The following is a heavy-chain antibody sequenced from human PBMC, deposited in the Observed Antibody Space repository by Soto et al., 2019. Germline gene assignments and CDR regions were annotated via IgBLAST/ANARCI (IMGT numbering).Heavy chain of an antibody. V-gene: IGHV4-30-2*01. Sequence: PSETLSLTCAVSGGSISSDGYSWIWIRQPPGKGLEWIGYIFDSGSTYYNPSLKSRVTISVDKSKNQFSLNLSSVTAADTAVYYCARRVPDYYDSTGYYYYYDMDVWGQGTTVTSP. CDR2: IFDSGST. D-gene: IGHD3-22*01. J-gene: IGHJ6*02. CDR1: GGSISSDGYS. CDR3: ARRVPDYYDSTGYYYYYDMDV.